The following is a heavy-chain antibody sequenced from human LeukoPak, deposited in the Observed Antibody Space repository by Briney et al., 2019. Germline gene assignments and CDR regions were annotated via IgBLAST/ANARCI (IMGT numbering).Heavy chain of an antibody. CDR3: ARGGCSDGRCFDYY. CDR1: GGSISSYY. CDR2: IYYSGST. J-gene: IGHJ4*02. V-gene: IGHV4-59*01. Sequence: SETLSLTCTVSGGSISSYYWSWIRQPPGKGLEWIGYIYYSGSTNYNPSLKSRVTISVDTSKNQFSLKLSSVTAADTAVYYCARGGCSDGRCFDYYWGQGTLVTVSS. D-gene: IGHD2-15*01.